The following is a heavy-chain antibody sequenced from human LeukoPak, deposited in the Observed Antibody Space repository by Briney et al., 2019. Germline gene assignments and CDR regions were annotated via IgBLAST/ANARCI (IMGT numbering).Heavy chain of an antibody. D-gene: IGHD2-21*01. Sequence: GGSLRLSCAASGLTFSSYEMNWVRQAPGKGLEGVSYISSSGSTIYYADSVKGLFPISRDNAKNSLYLQMHSLRAEDTAVYYCARDSISADYYYGMDVWGQGTTVTVSS. J-gene: IGHJ6*02. CDR3: ARDSISADYYYGMDV. CDR2: ISSSGSTI. V-gene: IGHV3-48*03. CDR1: GLTFSSYE.